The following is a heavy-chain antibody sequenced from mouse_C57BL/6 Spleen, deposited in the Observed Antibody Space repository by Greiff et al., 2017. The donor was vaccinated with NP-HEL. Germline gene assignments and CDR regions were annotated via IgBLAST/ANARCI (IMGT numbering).Heavy chain of an antibody. CDR1: GYTFTSYD. CDR3: ARWGITLYYGSSYGFYFDY. Sequence: VMLVESGPELVKPGASVKLSCKASGYTFTSYDINWVKQRPGQGLEWIGWIYPRDGSTKYNEKFKGKATLTVDTSSSTAYMELHSLTSEDSAVYFCARWGITLYYGSSYGFYFDYWGQGTTLTVSS. CDR2: IYPRDGST. V-gene: IGHV1-85*01. D-gene: IGHD1-1*01. J-gene: IGHJ2*01.